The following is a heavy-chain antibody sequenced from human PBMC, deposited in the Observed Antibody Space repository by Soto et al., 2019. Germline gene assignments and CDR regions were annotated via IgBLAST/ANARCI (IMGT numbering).Heavy chain of an antibody. CDR3: ARGGNRYSPTSSGVGGFDY. CDR2: IYHTGTT. V-gene: IGHV4-59*01. D-gene: IGHD5-12*01. J-gene: IGHJ4*02. Sequence: SETLSLICKVSGASISSSYWSWIRQPPGKGLEWIAYIYHTGTTNYNPSLKSRVTISLDTSKSQFSLNLTSLTTADTAVYFCARGGNRYSPTSSGVGGFDYWGQGTLVTVSS. CDR1: GASISSSY.